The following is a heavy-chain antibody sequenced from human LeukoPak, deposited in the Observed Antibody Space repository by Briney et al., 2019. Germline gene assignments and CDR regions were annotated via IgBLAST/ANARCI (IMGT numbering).Heavy chain of an antibody. D-gene: IGHD2-2*01. CDR1: GGSISRSSFY. CDR2: IYTCGNT. V-gene: IGHV4-61*02. Sequence: SQTLSLTCTVSGGSISRSSFYWSWIRQPAGKVLEWIGRIYTCGNTNYNPSLQSRASISIDTSKNQYSLQLSSVTAADTAVYYCARARIYCSSTSCYPPYYMDVWGKGTTVTVSS. J-gene: IGHJ6*03. CDR3: ARARIYCSSTSCYPPYYMDV.